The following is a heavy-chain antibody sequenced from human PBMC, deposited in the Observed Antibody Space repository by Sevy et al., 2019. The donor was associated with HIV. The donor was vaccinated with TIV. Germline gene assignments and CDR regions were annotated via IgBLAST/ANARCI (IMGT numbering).Heavy chain of an antibody. Sequence: GGSLRLSCAASGFTFSSYSMNWVRQAPGKGLEWVSYISSSSSTIYYADSVKGRFTISRDNAKNSLYLQMNSLRDDDTAVYYCARDPRAAVAGLDYYYYGMDVWGQGTTVTVSS. J-gene: IGHJ6*02. D-gene: IGHD6-19*01. CDR2: ISSSSSTI. CDR1: GFTFSSYS. V-gene: IGHV3-48*02. CDR3: ARDPRAAVAGLDYYYYGMDV.